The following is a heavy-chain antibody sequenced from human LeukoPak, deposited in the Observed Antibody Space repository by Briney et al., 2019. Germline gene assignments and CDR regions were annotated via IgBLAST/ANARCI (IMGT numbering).Heavy chain of an antibody. CDR1: GGSISSYY. V-gene: IGHV4-59*01. D-gene: IGHD3-10*01. CDR3: ARGHGVGYYYGSGRY. Sequence: SETLSLTCTVSGGSISSYYWSWIRQPPGKGLEWIACISYSGSTKYNPSLKSRVTISVDTSKNQLSLRLSSVTAADTAVYYCARGHGVGYYYGSGRYWGQGTLVTVSS. J-gene: IGHJ4*02. CDR2: ISYSGST.